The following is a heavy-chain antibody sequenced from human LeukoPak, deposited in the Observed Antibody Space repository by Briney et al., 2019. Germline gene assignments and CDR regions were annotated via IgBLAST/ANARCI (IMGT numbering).Heavy chain of an antibody. CDR3: AKDGSGYSYVRN. CDR1: GFTFSSYA. D-gene: IGHD5-18*01. CDR2: ISYDGSNK. V-gene: IGHV3-30-3*01. J-gene: IGHJ4*02. Sequence: GGSLRLSCAASGFTFSSYAMHWVRQAPGKGLEWVAVISYDGSNKYYADSVKGRFTISRDNSKNTLYLQMNSLRAEDTAVYYCAKDGSGYSYVRNWGQGTLVTVSS.